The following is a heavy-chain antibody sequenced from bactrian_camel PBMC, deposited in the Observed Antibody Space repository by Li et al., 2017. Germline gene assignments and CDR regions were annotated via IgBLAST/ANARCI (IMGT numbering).Heavy chain of an antibody. CDR2: IYRGGGRT. CDR3: AADTSDSGGYCYYHERYETTFRY. D-gene: IGHD2*01. CDR1: GLTYSPIC. Sequence: VQLVESGGGSVQAGGSLRLSCVASGLTYSPICMGWFRQAPGKEREWVAAIYRGGGRTWYADSVKDRFMISKDNAKNTLYLQMNSLKPEDTGIYYCAADTSDSGGYCYYHERYETTFRYWGQGTQVTVS. J-gene: IGHJ6*01. V-gene: IGHV3S31*01.